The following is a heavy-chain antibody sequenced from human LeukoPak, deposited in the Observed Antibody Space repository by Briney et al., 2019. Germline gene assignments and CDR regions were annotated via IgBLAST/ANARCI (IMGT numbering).Heavy chain of an antibody. V-gene: IGHV3-11*05. D-gene: IGHD6-13*01. CDR3: ARVEAAAGSRGIEH. Sequence: PGGSLRLSCAASGFTFSDYYMSWIRQAPGKGLEWVSYISSSGSYTYYADSVKGRFTISRDNAKNSLYLQMNSLRAEDTAVDYCARVEAAAGSRGIEHWGQGTLVTVSS. J-gene: IGHJ1*01. CDR1: GFTFSDYY. CDR2: ISSSGSYT.